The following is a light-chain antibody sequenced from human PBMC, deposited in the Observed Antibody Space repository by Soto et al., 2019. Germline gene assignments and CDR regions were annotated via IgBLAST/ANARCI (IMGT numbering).Light chain of an antibody. CDR2: GVK. CDR3: SSYTTSYFYV. V-gene: IGLV2-14*01. Sequence: QSVLTQPASVSGSPGQSITISCTGSGRDIGAYNYVSWYQQHPGKAPKLIIYGVKNRPSGVSNRFSASKSAFTASLTISGLQAEDEADYYCSSYTTSYFYVFGPGTKVTRP. CDR1: GRDIGAYNY. J-gene: IGLJ1*01.